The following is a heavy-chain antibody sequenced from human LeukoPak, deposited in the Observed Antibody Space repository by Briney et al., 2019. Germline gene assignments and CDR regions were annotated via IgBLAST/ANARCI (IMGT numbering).Heavy chain of an antibody. V-gene: IGHV4-59*11. CDR2: TSGSI. J-gene: IGHJ6*03. Sequence: PSETLSLTCALSGASISSHYWSWVRQPPGKGLEWIGYTSGSISDNPPPKTQVAVSVDPSQNQVSLSLTSVTAADTAVYCCARVLAIFGLDTTDFYMDVWGKGTTVTVSS. CDR3: ARVLAIFGLDTTDFYMDV. D-gene: IGHD3/OR15-3a*01. CDR1: GASISSHY.